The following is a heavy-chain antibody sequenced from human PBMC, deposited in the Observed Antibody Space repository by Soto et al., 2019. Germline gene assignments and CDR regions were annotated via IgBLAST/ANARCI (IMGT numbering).Heavy chain of an antibody. CDR2: INHSGST. CDR3: ARATLRYFDWLLQRNGHFHY. J-gene: IGHJ4*02. D-gene: IGHD3-9*01. V-gene: IGHV4-34*01. Sequence: SETLSLTCAVYGGSLSGYYWSWIRQPPGKGLEWIGEINHSGSTNYNPSLKSRVTISVDTSKNQFSLKLSSVTAADTAVYYCARATLRYFDWLLQRNGHFHYWRQGTLVTVSS. CDR1: GGSLSGYY.